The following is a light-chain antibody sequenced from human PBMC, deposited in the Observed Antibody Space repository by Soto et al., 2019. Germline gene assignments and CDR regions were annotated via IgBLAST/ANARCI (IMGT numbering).Light chain of an antibody. CDR1: SSDVGGYNY. J-gene: IGLJ1*01. CDR3: CSYTSSSTLRV. V-gene: IGLV2-14*01. Sequence: QSALTQPASVSGSPGQSITISCTGTSSDVGGYNYVSWYQQHPGKAPKLMIYDVSNRSSGVSNRFPGSRSGNTASLTISGLQAEDEAEDYCCSYTSSSTLRVFGTGTKVTVL. CDR2: DVS.